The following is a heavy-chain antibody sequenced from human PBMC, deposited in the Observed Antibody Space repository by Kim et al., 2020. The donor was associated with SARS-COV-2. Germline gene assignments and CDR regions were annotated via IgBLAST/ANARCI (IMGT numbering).Heavy chain of an antibody. Sequence: GGSLRLSCAASGFTFSSYEMNWVRQAPGKGLEWVSYISSSGSTIYYADSVKGRFTISRDNAKNSLYLQMNSLRAEDTAVYYCAIQDYGDYEVDYWGQGTLVTVSS. J-gene: IGHJ4*02. CDR2: ISSSGSTI. CDR1: GFTFSSYE. V-gene: IGHV3-48*03. D-gene: IGHD4-17*01. CDR3: AIQDYGDYEVDY.